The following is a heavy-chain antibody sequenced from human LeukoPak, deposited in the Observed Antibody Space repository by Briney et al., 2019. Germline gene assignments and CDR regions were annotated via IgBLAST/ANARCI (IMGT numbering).Heavy chain of an antibody. D-gene: IGHD3-10*01. CDR3: ASHYYGSGKFEN. CDR2: ISYDGSNK. Sequence: PGGSLRLSCAASGFTFSSYAMHWVRQAPGKGLEWVAVISYDGSNKYYADSVKGRFTISRDNAKNSLYLQMNSLRAEDTAVYYCASHYYGSGKFENWGQGTLVTVSS. CDR1: GFTFSSYA. V-gene: IGHV3-30-3*01. J-gene: IGHJ4*02.